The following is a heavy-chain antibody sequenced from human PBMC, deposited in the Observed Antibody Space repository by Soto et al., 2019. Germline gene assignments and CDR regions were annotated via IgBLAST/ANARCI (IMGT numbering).Heavy chain of an antibody. D-gene: IGHD3-16*02. V-gene: IGHV3-30*18. Sequence: GGSLRLSCAASGFTFSSYGMHWVRQAPGKGLEWVAVISYDGSNKYYADSVKGRFTISRDNSKNTLYLQMNSLRAEDTAVYYCAKVGTFGGVIAYYFDYWGQGTLVTVSS. CDR3: AKVGTFGGVIAYYFDY. CDR2: ISYDGSNK. CDR1: GFTFSSYG. J-gene: IGHJ4*02.